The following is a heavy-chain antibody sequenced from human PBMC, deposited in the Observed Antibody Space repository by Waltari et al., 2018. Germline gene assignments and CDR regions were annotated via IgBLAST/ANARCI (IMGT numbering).Heavy chain of an antibody. CDR1: DDSINRANYY. Sequence: QLQLQESGPGLVKPLETLSLTCTVSDDSINRANYYWGWIRQPPGKGLEWIGSIDYTGTTSYNPSLKRRVTISLDTDKNQFSLDLNSVTAADTAVYYCARSLHVFRAAAGLFHYWGQGALVIVSS. V-gene: IGHV4-39*01. J-gene: IGHJ4*02. CDR2: IDYTGTT. CDR3: ARSLHVFRAAAGLFHY. D-gene: IGHD6-13*01.